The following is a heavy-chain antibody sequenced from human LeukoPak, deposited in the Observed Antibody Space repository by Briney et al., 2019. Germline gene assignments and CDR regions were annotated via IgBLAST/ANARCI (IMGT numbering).Heavy chain of an antibody. J-gene: IGHJ4*02. CDR1: GGSFSGYY. CDR3: ARGRTIFGVVIIGYSLDY. V-gene: IGHV4-34*01. D-gene: IGHD3-3*01. Sequence: SETLSLTCAVYGGSFSGYYWSWIRQPPGKGLEWIGEINHSGSTNYNPSLKSRVTISVDTSKNQFSLKLSSVTAADTAVYYCARGRTIFGVVIIGYSLDYWGQGTLVTVSS. CDR2: INHSGST.